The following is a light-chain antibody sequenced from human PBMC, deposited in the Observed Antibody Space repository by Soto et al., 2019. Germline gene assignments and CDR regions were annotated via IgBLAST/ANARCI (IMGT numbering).Light chain of an antibody. J-gene: IGLJ3*02. CDR2: EVR. CDR1: MRDVGAYNL. CDR3: QAYDYILTASV. V-gene: IGLV2-14*01. Sequence: QSVLTQPASVSGSPGQSITISCAGTMRDVGAYNLVSWYQQHPGRAPQLIIYEVRNRPSGISFRFSGSKSGNTASLTISGLQAEDEADYYCQAYDYILTASVFGGGTKLTVL.